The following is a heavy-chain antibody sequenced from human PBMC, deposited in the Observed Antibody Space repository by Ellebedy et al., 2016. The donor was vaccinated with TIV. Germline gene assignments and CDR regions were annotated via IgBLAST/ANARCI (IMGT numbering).Heavy chain of an antibody. Sequence: GESLKISCAASGFTFSSYAMAWVRQAPGKGLEWVSSLSVSGDTTYYADSVKGRFTISRDNSKNTLTLHMNRLRAEDTAVYYSAKLSQPQLLPDYRHAFDIWGQGTMVTVSS. V-gene: IGHV3-23*01. J-gene: IGHJ3*02. CDR1: GFTFSSYA. CDR3: AKLSQPQLLPDYRHAFDI. CDR2: LSVSGDTT. D-gene: IGHD5-12*01.